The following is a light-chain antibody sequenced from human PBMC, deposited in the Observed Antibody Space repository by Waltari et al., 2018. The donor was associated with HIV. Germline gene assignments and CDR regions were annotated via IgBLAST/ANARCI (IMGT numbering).Light chain of an antibody. Sequence: DIVMTQSPDSLAVSLGERATINCKSSQSVSYTSNNKNYLAWYQQKPGQPPKLLIYWAATRESGVPDRFSGSGSGTDFTLTITSLQAEDVAVYYCQQYYTTPLTFCGGTKVEIK. J-gene: IGKJ4*01. V-gene: IGKV4-1*01. CDR1: QSVSYTSNNKNY. CDR3: QQYYTTPLT. CDR2: WAA.